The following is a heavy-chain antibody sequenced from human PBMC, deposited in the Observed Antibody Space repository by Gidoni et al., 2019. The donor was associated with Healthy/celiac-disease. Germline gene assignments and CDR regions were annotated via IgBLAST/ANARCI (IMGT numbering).Heavy chain of an antibody. Sequence: QVQLVQSGAEVKKPGASVKVSCKADGSTVTGYYMHWVRQAPGQGLGWMGWINPNSGGTNYAQKFQGRVTMTRDTSISTAYMELSRLRSDDTAVYYRASPWHDYGDYESDYWGQGTLVTVSS. V-gene: IGHV1-2*02. J-gene: IGHJ4*02. CDR3: ASPWHDYGDYESDY. D-gene: IGHD4-17*01. CDR2: INPNSGGT. CDR1: GSTVTGYY.